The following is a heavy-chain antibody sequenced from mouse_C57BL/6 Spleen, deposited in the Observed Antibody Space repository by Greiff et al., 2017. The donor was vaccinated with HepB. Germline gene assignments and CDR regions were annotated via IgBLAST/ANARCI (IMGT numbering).Heavy chain of an antibody. CDR2: IDPSDSET. Sequence: QVQLKQPGAELVRPGSSVKLSCKASGYTFTSYWMHWVKQRPIQGLEWIGNIDPSDSETHYNQKFKDKATLTVDKSSSTAYIQLSSLTSEDSAVYYCARWDWDGSSPFAYWGQGTLVTVSA. CDR1: GYTFTSYW. D-gene: IGHD1-1*01. V-gene: IGHV1-52*01. J-gene: IGHJ3*01. CDR3: ARWDWDGSSPFAY.